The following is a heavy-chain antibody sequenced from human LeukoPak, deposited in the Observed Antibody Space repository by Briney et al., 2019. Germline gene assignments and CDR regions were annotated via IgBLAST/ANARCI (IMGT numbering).Heavy chain of an antibody. CDR2: INHSGST. V-gene: IGHV4-34*01. CDR3: ASRSPTTVVGTTIDY. D-gene: IGHD1-26*01. Sequence: SETLSLTCAVYGGSFSGYYWSWLRQPPGKGLEWIGEINHSGSTNYNPSLKSRVTISVDTSKNQFSLKLSSVTAADTAVYYCASRSPTTVVGTTIDYWGQGTLGTVSA. J-gene: IGHJ4*02. CDR1: GGSFSGYY.